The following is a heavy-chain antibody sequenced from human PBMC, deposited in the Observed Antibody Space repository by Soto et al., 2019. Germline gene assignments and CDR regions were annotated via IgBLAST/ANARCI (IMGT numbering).Heavy chain of an antibody. J-gene: IGHJ5*02. D-gene: IGHD6-13*01. Sequence: PSETLSLTCAVCGGSFSGYYWSWIRQPPGKGLEWIGEINHSGSTNYNPSLKSRVTISVDTSKNQFSLKLSSVTAADTAVYYCARGRSDIAAAGCDPWGQGTLVTVSS. CDR3: ARGRSDIAAAGCDP. V-gene: IGHV4-34*01. CDR2: INHSGST. CDR1: GGSFSGYY.